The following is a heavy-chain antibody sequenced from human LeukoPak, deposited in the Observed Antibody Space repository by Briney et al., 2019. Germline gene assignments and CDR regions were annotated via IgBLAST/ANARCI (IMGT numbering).Heavy chain of an antibody. CDR3: AKLTTS. CDR2: ISDSGSK. J-gene: IGHJ4*02. CDR1: GFAFSNYA. Sequence: QPGGSLRLSCAASGFAFSNYAMSWVRQAPGKGLEWVSAISDSGSKYHADSVKGRFTISRDNSKNTLYLQMNSLRAEDTAVYYCAKLTTSWGQGTLVTVSS. V-gene: IGHV3-23*01. D-gene: IGHD4-11*01.